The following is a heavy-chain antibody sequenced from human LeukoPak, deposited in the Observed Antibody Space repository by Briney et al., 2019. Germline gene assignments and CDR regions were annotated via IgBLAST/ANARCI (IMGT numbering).Heavy chain of an antibody. V-gene: IGHV4-4*07. Sequence: PSDPLSLPCTVWGGSISSYYWSCIRQPAGKGGEWIGRIYTSGSTNYNHSLKSRVTMSVDTSKNQFSLKLSSVTAADTAVYYCVVTYYYGSGSYYNGGAFDIWGQGTMVTVSP. CDR3: VVTYYYGSGSYYNGGAFDI. CDR1: GGSISSYY. CDR2: IYTSGST. J-gene: IGHJ3*02. D-gene: IGHD3-10*01.